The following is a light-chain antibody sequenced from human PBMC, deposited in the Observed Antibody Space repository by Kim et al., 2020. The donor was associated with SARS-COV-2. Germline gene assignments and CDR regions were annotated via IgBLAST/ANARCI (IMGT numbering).Light chain of an antibody. CDR2: GNS. J-gene: IGLJ3*02. V-gene: IGLV2-23*01. Sequence: QSALTQPASVSGSPGQSITISCTGTSSDIGAYNFVSWYQQHPGKAPKLIIHGNSMRPSGISNRFSASKSGNTASLTISGLQNEDEADYYCCSFAPGTTWVFGGGTKLTVL. CDR1: SSDIGAYNF. CDR3: CSFAPGTTWV.